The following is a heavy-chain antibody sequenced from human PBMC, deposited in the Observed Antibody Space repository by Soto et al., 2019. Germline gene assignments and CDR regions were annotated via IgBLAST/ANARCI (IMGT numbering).Heavy chain of an antibody. Sequence: EVQLVESGGNLVQPGRSLRLSCSGSGFTFGDSALSWFRQAPGKGLEWVSFITSRRYGGTTHYAASVKGRFTISRDDSKSIAFLQMSSLKIEDTAMYYCSRLPRENSGEHPFGLGGPGTLVTVS. CDR1: GFTFGDSA. CDR3: SRLPRENSGEHPFGL. V-gene: IGHV3-49*03. D-gene: IGHD3-10*01. CDR2: ITSRRYGGTT. J-gene: IGHJ4*02.